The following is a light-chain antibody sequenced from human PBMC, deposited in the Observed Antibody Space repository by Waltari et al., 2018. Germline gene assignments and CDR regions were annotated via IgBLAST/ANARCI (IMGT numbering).Light chain of an antibody. CDR3: SSYTSSSTRV. CDR1: SSDVGGYHM. V-gene: IGLV2-14*01. J-gene: IGLJ3*02. CDR2: EVS. Sequence: QSALTQPAYVAGSPGQSITITRTGTSSDVGGYHMVSLYQQQPGKAPKLMIYEVSNRPSGVSNRFSGSKSCNTASLTISGLQAEDEADYYCSSYTSSSTRVFGGGTKLTVL.